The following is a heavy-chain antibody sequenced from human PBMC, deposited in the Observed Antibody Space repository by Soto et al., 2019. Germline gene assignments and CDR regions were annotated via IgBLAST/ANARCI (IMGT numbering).Heavy chain of an antibody. CDR2: LSSDGTDK. Sequence: GGSLRLSCAASGFTSSSYAMSWGRQAPGKGLEGLAVLSSDGTDKFHADSVQGRFTISRGNTKRTLYLQMDSLSPDETAVYHCARSGSSAYMVREVVNYRGWDVWGQGTTVTVAS. V-gene: IGHV3-30-3*01. CDR1: GFTSSSYA. CDR3: ARSGSSAYMVREVVNYRGWDV. J-gene: IGHJ6*02. D-gene: IGHD3-10*01.